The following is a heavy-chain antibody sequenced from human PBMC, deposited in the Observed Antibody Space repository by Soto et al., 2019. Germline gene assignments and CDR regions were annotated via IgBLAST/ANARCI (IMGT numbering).Heavy chain of an antibody. D-gene: IGHD3-10*01. CDR1: GYTFTSYG. CDR3: ARDRPITMVRGVMVYYGMDV. CDR2: ISAYNGNT. J-gene: IGHJ6*02. Sequence: QVQQVQSGAEVKKPGASVKVSCKASGYTFTSYGISWVRQAPGQGLEWMGWISAYNGNTNYAQKLQGRVTMTTDTSTSTAYMELSSLRSDDTAVYYCARDRPITMVRGVMVYYGMDVWGQGTTVTVSS. V-gene: IGHV1-18*01.